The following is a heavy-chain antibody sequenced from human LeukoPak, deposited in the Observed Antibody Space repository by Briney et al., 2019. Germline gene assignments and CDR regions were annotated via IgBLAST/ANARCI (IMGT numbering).Heavy chain of an antibody. D-gene: IGHD3-3*01. CDR3: ARERMRLFGDH. Sequence: GGSLRLSCAASGFTFSSYAMSWVRQAPGKGLEWVSAISGSGGSTYYADSVKGRFTISRDNAKNSVYLQMNSLRAEDTAVYYCARERMRLFGDHWGQGTLVTVSS. CDR2: ISGSGGST. J-gene: IGHJ4*02. CDR1: GFTFSSYA. V-gene: IGHV3-23*01.